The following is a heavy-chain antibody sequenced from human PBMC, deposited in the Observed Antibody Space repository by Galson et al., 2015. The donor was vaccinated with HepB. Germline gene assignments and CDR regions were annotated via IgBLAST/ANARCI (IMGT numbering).Heavy chain of an antibody. CDR2: ITPSADRT. CDR1: GFTFGSSS. D-gene: IGHD2-21*02. Sequence: SLRLSCAGSGFTFGSSSMTWVRQAPGKGLDWVSAITPSADRTFYADSVRGRFTISRDNSRNTLYLQMNSLRAEDTAVYFCAKGDWMDVWGKGTTVTVSS. V-gene: IGHV3-23*01. CDR3: AKGDWMDV. J-gene: IGHJ6*04.